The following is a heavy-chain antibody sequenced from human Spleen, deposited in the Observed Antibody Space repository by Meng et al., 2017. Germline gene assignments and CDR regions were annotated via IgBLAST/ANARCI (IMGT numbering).Heavy chain of an antibody. CDR3: AREEGHIAVAGFDY. CDR2: ISYDGSNK. J-gene: IGHJ4*02. D-gene: IGHD6-19*01. CDR1: GFTFSSYA. Sequence: GGSLRLSCAASGFTFSSYAMHWVRQAPGKGLEWVAVISYDGSNKYYADSVKGRFTISRDNSKNTLYLQMNSLRAEDTAVYYCAREEGHIAVAGFDYWGQGTLVTVSS. V-gene: IGHV3-30*04.